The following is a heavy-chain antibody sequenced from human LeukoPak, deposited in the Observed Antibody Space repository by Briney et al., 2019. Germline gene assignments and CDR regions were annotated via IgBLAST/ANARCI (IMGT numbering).Heavy chain of an antibody. CDR3: ARDLSGRDSSGYYRSFDC. V-gene: IGHV3-21*01. Sequence: GGSLRLSCAASGFTFNTYSMNWVRQAPGKGLEWVSSISSSSNFIFYADSMKGRFTISRDNAKNSLFLQMNSLRADDTAVYYCARDLSGRDSSGYYRSFDCWGQGNLVTVSS. CDR2: ISSSSNFI. J-gene: IGHJ4*02. CDR1: GFTFNTYS. D-gene: IGHD3-22*01.